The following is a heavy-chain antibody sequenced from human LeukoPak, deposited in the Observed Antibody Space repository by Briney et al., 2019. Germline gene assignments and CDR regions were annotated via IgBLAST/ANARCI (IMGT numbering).Heavy chain of an antibody. D-gene: IGHD6-13*01. CDR2: IYHSGST. CDR1: GGSISSSNW. V-gene: IGHV4-4*02. J-gene: IGHJ3*02. CDR3: ARDQQLRVFAAFDI. Sequence: SGTLSLTCAVSGGSISSSNWWSWVRQPPGKGLEWIGEIYHSGSTNYNPSLKSRVTISVDTSKNQFSLKLSSVTAADTAVYYCARDQQLRVFAAFDIWGQGTMVTVSS.